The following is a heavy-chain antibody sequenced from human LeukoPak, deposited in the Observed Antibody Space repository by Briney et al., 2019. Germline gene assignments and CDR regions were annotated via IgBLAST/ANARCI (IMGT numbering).Heavy chain of an antibody. CDR2: INAGNGNT. CDR1: GYTFTSYA. CDR3: AAALSPVDSSGLNGFAY. Sequence: ASVKVSCKASGYTFTSYAMHWVRQAPGQRLEWMGWINAGNGNTKYSQKFQGRVTITRDTSASTAYMELSSLRSEDTAVYYCAAALSPVDSSGLNGFAYWGQGTLVTVSS. V-gene: IGHV1-3*01. J-gene: IGHJ4*02. D-gene: IGHD3-22*01.